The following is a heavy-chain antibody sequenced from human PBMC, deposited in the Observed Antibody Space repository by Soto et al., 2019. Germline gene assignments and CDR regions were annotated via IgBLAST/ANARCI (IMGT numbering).Heavy chain of an antibody. CDR1: GYTFTSYA. CDR2: INGGNGNT. V-gene: IGHV1-3*05. Sequence: QVQLVQSGAEEKKPGASVKVSCKASGYTFTSYAIHWMRQAPGQKLDWMGWINGGNGNTKYSQNFQGRVTITRDTSATTADMELTSLKFEDTAVYYCATGSRLDYWGQGTLVSVSS. J-gene: IGHJ4*02. CDR3: ATGSRLDY. D-gene: IGHD4-17*01.